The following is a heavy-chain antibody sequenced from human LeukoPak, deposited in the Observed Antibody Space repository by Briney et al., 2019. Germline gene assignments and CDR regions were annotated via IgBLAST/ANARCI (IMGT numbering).Heavy chain of an antibody. CDR2: ISYDGSNK. V-gene: IGHV3-30*18. CDR1: GFTFSSYG. Sequence: GGSLRLSCAASGFTFSSYGMHWVRQAPGKGLEWVAVISYDGSNKYYADSVKGRFTISRDNSKNTLYLQMNSLRAEDTAVYYCAKGAKQWLAIYYYYGMDVWGQGTTVTVPS. D-gene: IGHD6-19*01. CDR3: AKGAKQWLAIYYYYGMDV. J-gene: IGHJ6*02.